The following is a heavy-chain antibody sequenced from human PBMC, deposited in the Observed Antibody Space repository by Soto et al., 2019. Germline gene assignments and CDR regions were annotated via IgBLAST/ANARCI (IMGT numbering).Heavy chain of an antibody. D-gene: IGHD3-16*02. V-gene: IGHV4-34*01. CDR3: ASYVWGSYRDDAFDI. CDR2: INHSGST. J-gene: IGHJ3*02. Sequence: PSENLSLTCAVYGGSFSGYYWSWIRQPPGKGLEWIGEINHSGSTNYNPSLKSRVTISVDTSKNQFSLKLSSVTAADTAVYYCASYVWGSYRDDAFDIWGQGTMVTVSS. CDR1: GGSFSGYY.